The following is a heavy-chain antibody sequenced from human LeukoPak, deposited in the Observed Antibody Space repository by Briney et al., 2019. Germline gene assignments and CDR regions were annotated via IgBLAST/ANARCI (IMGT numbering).Heavy chain of an antibody. CDR2: ISSSGSTI. Sequence: PGGSLRLSCAASGFTFSSYEMNWVRQAPGKGLEWVSYISSSGSTIYYADSVKGRFTISRDNAKNSLYLQMNSLRAEDTAVYYCARNANDGGNSDYWGQGTLVTVSS. J-gene: IGHJ4*02. D-gene: IGHD4-23*01. V-gene: IGHV3-48*03. CDR3: ARNANDGGNSDY. CDR1: GFTFSSYE.